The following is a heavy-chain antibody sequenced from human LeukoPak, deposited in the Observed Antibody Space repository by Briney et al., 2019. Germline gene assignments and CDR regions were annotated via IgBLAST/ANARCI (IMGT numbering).Heavy chain of an antibody. CDR1: GFTFSSYG. CDR3: ARDDYDILTGYPPGYYYYGMDV. Sequence: PGRSLRLSCAASGFTFSSYGMHWVRQAPGKGLERVAVIWYDGSNKYYADSVKGRFTISRDNSKNTLYLQMNSLRAEDTAVYYCARDDYDILTGYPPGYYYYGMDVWGQGTTVTVSS. J-gene: IGHJ6*02. CDR2: IWYDGSNK. V-gene: IGHV3-33*01. D-gene: IGHD3-9*01.